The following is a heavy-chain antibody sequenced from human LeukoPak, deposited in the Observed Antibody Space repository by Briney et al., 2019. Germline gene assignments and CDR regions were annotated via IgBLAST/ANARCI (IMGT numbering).Heavy chain of an antibody. J-gene: IGHJ6*02. CDR2: INHNGNVN. D-gene: IGHD3-16*01. V-gene: IGHV3-7*03. CDR1: GFTFSSYA. Sequence: GGSLRLFCAASGFTFSSYAMHWVRQAPGKGLEWVASINHNGNVNYYVDSVKGRFTISRDNAKNSLYLQMSNLRAEDTAVYFCARGGGLDVWGQGATVTVSS. CDR3: ARGGGLDV.